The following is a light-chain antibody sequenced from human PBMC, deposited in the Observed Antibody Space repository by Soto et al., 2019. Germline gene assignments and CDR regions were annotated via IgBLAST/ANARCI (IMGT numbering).Light chain of an antibody. CDR1: SSNIGSNT. J-gene: IGLJ2*01. Sequence: QSVLTQPPSASGTPGQRVTISCSGSSSNIGSNTVNWYQQLPGTAPKVLIYSNDQRPSGVPDRFSGSKSGTSASLAITGLQSEDEADYYCAAWDDSLNGHVVFGGGTKLTV. CDR2: SND. CDR3: AAWDDSLNGHVV. V-gene: IGLV1-44*01.